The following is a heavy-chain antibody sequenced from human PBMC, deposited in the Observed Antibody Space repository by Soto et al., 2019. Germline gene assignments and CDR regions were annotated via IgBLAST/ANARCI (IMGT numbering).Heavy chain of an antibody. J-gene: IGHJ5*02. CDR2: IYSSGST. CDR1: GGAITGYY. V-gene: IGHV4-4*07. Sequence: SSETLSLTCTVTGGAITGYYWTWIRQSAGEGLEWIGRIYSSGSTNYNPSLKSRVSISLDTSMNHFSLSLRSVTAADTAVYYCARGQRFSDWFDPWGQGILVT. D-gene: IGHD3-3*01. CDR3: ARGQRFSDWFDP.